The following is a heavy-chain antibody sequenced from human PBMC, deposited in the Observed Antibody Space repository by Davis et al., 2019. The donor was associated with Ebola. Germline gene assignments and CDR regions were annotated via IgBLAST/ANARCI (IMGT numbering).Heavy chain of an antibody. V-gene: IGHV3-33*01. CDR1: GFTFSSYG. CDR3: ARGSVRFLEWLSQNAFDM. J-gene: IGHJ3*02. Sequence: GESLKISCAASGFTFSSYGVHWVRQAPGKGLEWVAVIWYDGSNKYYADSVKGRFTISRDNSKNTLYLQMNSLRTEDTAVYYCARGSVRFLEWLSQNAFDMWGQGTMVTVSS. D-gene: IGHD3-3*01. CDR2: IWYDGSNK.